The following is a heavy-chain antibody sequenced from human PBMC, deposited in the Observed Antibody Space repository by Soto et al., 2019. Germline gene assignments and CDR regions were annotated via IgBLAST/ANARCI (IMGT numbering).Heavy chain of an antibody. CDR2: ISAYNGNT. CDR3: ARGTSDYDFWSGNNWFDP. V-gene: IGHV1-18*04. Sequence: GASVKVSCKASGYTFTSYGISWVRQAPGQGLEWMGWISAYNGNTNYAQKLQGRVTMTTDTSTSTAYMELRSLRSDDTAVYYCARGTSDYDFWSGNNWFDPWGQGTLVTVSS. D-gene: IGHD3-3*01. CDR1: GYTFTSYG. J-gene: IGHJ5*02.